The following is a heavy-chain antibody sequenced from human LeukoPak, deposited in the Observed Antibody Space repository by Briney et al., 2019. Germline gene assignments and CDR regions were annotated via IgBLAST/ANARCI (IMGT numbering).Heavy chain of an antibody. D-gene: IGHD5-24*01. CDR3: ARATGGDGYRDTFDI. CDR2: LSGPGDST. V-gene: IGHV3-23*01. CDR1: GFTFSSYT. Sequence: GGSLRLSCAASGFTFSSYTMSWVRQAPGKGLEWVSTLSGPGDSTYYADSVKGRFTISRDNSKNTLYLQMDSLRAEDTALYYCARATGGDGYRDTFDIWGQGTMVTVSA. J-gene: IGHJ3*02.